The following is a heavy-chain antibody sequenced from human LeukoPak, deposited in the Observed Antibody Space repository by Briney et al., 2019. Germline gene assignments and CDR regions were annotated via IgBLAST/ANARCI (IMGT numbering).Heavy chain of an antibody. Sequence: SETLSLTCVVYGGSFSGNYWSWIRQPPGKGLEWIGEINNSGSTNYNPSLKSRVTISVDTSKNQFSLKLSSVTAADTAVYYCARGYNRGSYYNYWGQGALVTVSS. J-gene: IGHJ4*02. V-gene: IGHV4-34*01. CDR2: INNSGST. CDR3: ARGYNRGSYYNY. D-gene: IGHD3-16*01. CDR1: GGSFSGNY.